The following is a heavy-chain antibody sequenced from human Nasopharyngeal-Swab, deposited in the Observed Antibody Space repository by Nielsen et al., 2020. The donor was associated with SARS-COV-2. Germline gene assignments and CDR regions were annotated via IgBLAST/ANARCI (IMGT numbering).Heavy chain of an antibody. J-gene: IGHJ4*02. CDR2: INPNSGGT. V-gene: IGHV1-2*06. CDR3: ASGLLYYDILTGYYTGYYFDY. Sequence: WVRQAPGQGLEWMGRINPNSGGTNYAQKFQGRVTMTRDTSISTAYMELSSLRSEDTAVYYCASGLLYYDILTGYYTGYYFDYWGQGTLVTVSS. D-gene: IGHD3-9*01.